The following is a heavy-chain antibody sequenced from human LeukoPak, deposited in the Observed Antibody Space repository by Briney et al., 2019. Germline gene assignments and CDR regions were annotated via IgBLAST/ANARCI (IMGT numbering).Heavy chain of an antibody. CDR1: GYTFTSYG. V-gene: IGHV1-18*01. J-gene: IGHJ4*02. CDR3: ARLVGATPLYYFDY. CDR2: ISAYNGNT. D-gene: IGHD1-26*01. Sequence: ASVKVSCKASGYTFTSYGISWVRQAPGQGLEWMGWISAYNGNTNYAQKLQGRVTMTTDTSTSTAYMELRSPRSDDTAVYYCARLVGATPLYYFDYWGQGTLVTVSS.